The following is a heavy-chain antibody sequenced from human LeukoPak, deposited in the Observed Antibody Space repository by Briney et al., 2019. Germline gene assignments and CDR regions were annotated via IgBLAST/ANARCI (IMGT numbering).Heavy chain of an antibody. D-gene: IGHD3-10*01. J-gene: IGHJ4*02. Sequence: SDTLSLTCTVSGGSISSYYWSWIRQPPGKGLEWIRYIYYSGSNDYNPSLKSRVTISVDTSKNQFSLKLSSVTAADTAVYYCAVGADPGSYHFDYWGQGTLVTVSS. CDR2: IYYSGSN. V-gene: IGHV4-59*07. CDR1: GGSISSYY. CDR3: AVGADPGSYHFDY.